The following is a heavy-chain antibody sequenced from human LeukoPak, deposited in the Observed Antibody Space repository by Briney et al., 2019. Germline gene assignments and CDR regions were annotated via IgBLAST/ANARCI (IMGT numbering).Heavy chain of an antibody. V-gene: IGHV3-74*01. CDR1: GFTFTSHW. CDR3: AKDLRFLEWLFGY. J-gene: IGHJ4*02. D-gene: IGHD3-3*01. Sequence: GGSLRLSCTASGFTFTSHWMHWVRQVPGKGLVWVSRINGDGSGTNHADSVKGRFTISRDNAKNTLYLQMNSLRVEDTAVYYCAKDLRFLEWLFGYWGQGTLVTVSS. CDR2: INGDGSGT.